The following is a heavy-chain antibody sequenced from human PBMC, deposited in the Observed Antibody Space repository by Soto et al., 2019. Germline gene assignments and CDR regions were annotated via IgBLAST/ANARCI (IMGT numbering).Heavy chain of an antibody. CDR3: ARPRPPAAGDYYYYYGMDV. Sequence: GSLRLSCAASGFTFSKYSVNWVRQAPGKGLEWVSSISSRSTYIFYADSVKGRFTISRDNAKNSLYLQMNSLRAEDTGVYYCARPRPPAAGDYYYYYGMDVWGQGTTVTVYS. CDR2: ISSRSTYI. D-gene: IGHD6-13*01. V-gene: IGHV3-21*01. CDR1: GFTFSKYS. J-gene: IGHJ6*02.